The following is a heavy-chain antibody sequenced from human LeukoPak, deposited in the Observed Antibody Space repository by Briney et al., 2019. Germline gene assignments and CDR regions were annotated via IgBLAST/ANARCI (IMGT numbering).Heavy chain of an antibody. Sequence: GSLRLSCAASGFTFSSYSMNWVRQARGKGLEWVSYISSSSSTIYYADSVNGRFTMSRDNTKNSLYLQMNSLRAEDTAVYYCARETDSTLFDYWGQGSLVTVSS. J-gene: IGHJ4*02. CDR1: GFTFSSYS. CDR3: ARETDSTLFDY. D-gene: IGHD2-2*01. V-gene: IGHV3-48*04. CDR2: ISSSSSTI.